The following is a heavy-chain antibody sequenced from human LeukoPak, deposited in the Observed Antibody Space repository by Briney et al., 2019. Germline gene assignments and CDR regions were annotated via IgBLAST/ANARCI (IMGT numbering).Heavy chain of an antibody. CDR1: GFTFSSYW. CDR3: AREDGYYYFLQH. CDR2: INSDGSST. D-gene: IGHD3-22*01. V-gene: IGHV3-74*01. J-gene: IGHJ1*01. Sequence: GGSLRLSCAASGFTFSSYWMHWVRQAAGKGLVWVSRINSDGSSTSYADSVKGRFTISRDNAKNTLYLQMNSLRAEDTAVYYCAREDGYYYFLQHWGQGTLVTVSS.